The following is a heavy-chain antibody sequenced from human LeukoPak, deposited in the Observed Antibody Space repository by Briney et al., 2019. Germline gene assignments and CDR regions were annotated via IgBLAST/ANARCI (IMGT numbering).Heavy chain of an antibody. CDR2: INHSGST. J-gene: IGHJ4*02. D-gene: IGHD2-15*01. CDR3: ARGFPTVGYCSGGSCYSNGDY. CDR1: GGSFSGYY. Sequence: SETLSLTCAVYGGSFSGYYWSWIRQPPGKGLEWIGEINHSGSTNYNPSLKSRVTISVDTSKNQFSLKLSSVTAADTAVYYCARGFPTVGYCSGGSCYSNGDYWGQGTLVTVSS. V-gene: IGHV4-34*01.